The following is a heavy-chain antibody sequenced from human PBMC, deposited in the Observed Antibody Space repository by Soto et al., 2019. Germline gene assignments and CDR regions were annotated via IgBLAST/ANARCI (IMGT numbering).Heavy chain of an antibody. D-gene: IGHD6-19*01. CDR2: IIPIFGTA. J-gene: IGHJ4*02. CDR1: GGTFSSYA. CDR3: EVLGGVAGTWLVDY. V-gene: IGHV1-69*12. Sequence: QVQLVQSGAEVKKPGSSVKVSCKASGGTFSSYAISWVRQAPGQGLEWMGGIIPIFGTANYAQKFQGRVTITADESTRTAYMELSSLRSEDTAVYYCEVLGGVAGTWLVDYWGQGTLVTVSS.